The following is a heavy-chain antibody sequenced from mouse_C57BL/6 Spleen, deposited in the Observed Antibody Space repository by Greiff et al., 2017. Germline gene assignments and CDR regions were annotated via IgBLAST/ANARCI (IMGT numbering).Heavy chain of an antibody. CDR3: ARERGSRGYFDV. CDR1: GFTFSDYY. CDR2: INYDGSST. V-gene: IGHV5-16*01. J-gene: IGHJ1*03. D-gene: IGHD1-1*01. Sequence: EVKLVESEGGLVQPGSSMKLSCTASGFTFSDYYMAWVRQVPEKGLEWVANINYDGSSTYYLDSLKSRFIISRDNAKNILYLQMSSLKSEDTATYYCARERGSRGYFDVWGTGTTVTVSS.